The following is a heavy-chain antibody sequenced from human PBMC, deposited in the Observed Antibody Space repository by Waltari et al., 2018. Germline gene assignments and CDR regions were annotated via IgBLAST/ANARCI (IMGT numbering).Heavy chain of an antibody. Sequence: QVQLQESGPGLVKPSQTLSLTCTVSGGSISSGSYYWSWIRQPAGKGLEWIGRIYTSGSTNHNPSLKSRVTISVDTSKNQFSLKLSSVTAADTAVYYCARENRSSWYVRVYYYYGMDVWGQGTTVTVSS. CDR1: GGSISSGSYY. J-gene: IGHJ6*02. D-gene: IGHD6-13*01. CDR3: ARENRSSWYVRVYYYYGMDV. CDR2: IYTSGST. V-gene: IGHV4-61*02.